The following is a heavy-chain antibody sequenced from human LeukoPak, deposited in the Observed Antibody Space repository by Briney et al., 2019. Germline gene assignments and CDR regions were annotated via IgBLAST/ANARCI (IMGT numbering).Heavy chain of an antibody. CDR2: IYYSGST. CDR3: ATYSYSSSWYGHDY. V-gene: IGHV4-39*01. CDR1: GGSISSSSYY. Sequence: PSETLSLTCTVSGGSISSSSYYWGWIRQPPGKGLEWIGSIYYSGSTYYNPSLKSRVTISVDTSKNQFSLKLSSVTAADTAVYYCATYSYSSSWYGHDYWGQGTLVTFSS. D-gene: IGHD6-13*01. J-gene: IGHJ4*02.